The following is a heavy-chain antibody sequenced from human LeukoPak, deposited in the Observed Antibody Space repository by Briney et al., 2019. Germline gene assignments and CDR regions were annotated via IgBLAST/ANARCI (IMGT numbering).Heavy chain of an antibody. CDR1: GYTFTGYY. J-gene: IGHJ3*02. V-gene: IGHV1-2*04. Sequence: ASVKVSCKASGYTFTGYYMHWVRQAPGQGLEWMGWINPNSGGTNYAQKFQGWVTMTRDTSISTAYMELRSLRSDDTAVYYCARDGGWLQFSRAQRGGAFDIWGQGTMVTVSS. CDR2: INPNSGGT. D-gene: IGHD5-24*01. CDR3: ARDGGWLQFSRAQRGGAFDI.